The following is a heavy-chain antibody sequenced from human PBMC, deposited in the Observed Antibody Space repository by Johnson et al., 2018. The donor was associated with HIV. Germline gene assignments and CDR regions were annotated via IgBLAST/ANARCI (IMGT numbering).Heavy chain of an antibody. V-gene: IGHV3-30*04. J-gene: IGHJ3*02. CDR2: ISYDGSYK. CDR1: GFTFSSYA. CDR3: ARDKDAFDI. Sequence: QVQLVESGGGVVQPGRSLRLSCAASGFTFSSYAMHWVRQAPGKGLEWVGVISYDGSYKSYADSVKGRFTISRDNSKSTLYLQMNSLRAEDTAVFYCARDKDAFDIWGQGTMVTVSS.